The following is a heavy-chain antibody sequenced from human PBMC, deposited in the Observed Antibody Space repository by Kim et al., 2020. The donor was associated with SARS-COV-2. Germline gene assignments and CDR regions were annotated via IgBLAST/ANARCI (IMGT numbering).Heavy chain of an antibody. Sequence: SVKVSCKASGGTFSSYAISWVRQAPGQGLEWMGGIIPIFGTANYAQKFQGRVTITADESTSTAYMELSSLRSEDTAVYYCAGGSSSSVDYYYYYGMDVWGQGTTVTVSS. V-gene: IGHV1-69*13. CDR1: GGTFSSYA. D-gene: IGHD6-6*01. CDR2: IIPIFGTA. CDR3: AGGSSSSVDYYYYYGMDV. J-gene: IGHJ6*02.